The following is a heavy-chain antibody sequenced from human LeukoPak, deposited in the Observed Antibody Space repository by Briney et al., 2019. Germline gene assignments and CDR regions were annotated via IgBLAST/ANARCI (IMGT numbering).Heavy chain of an antibody. J-gene: IGHJ6*02. CDR2: ISNSGST. D-gene: IGHD4-17*01. CDR1: DGPIRSHY. V-gene: IGHV4-59*11. CDR3: AREDPQTTVPEGMDV. Sequence: SETLSLTCTVSDGPIRSHYWTWIRQSPVKGLEWIGDISNSGSTKYNPSLKSRVTISIDTSKSQISLRLSSVTAADTAVYYCAREDPQTTVPEGMDVWGQGTTVTVSS.